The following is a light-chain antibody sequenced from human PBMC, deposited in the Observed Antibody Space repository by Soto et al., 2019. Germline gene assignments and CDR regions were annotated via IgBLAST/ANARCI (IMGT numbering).Light chain of an antibody. CDR2: AAS. V-gene: IGKV3-11*01. CDR3: QNRSH. Sequence: EIVLTQTPATLSLFPGERATLSCRASQSVSSYVAWYQQKPGQAPRLLMSAASNRATGIPARFSGSGSGTDFTLTSSSLEPEDFAVYYCQNRSHFGGGTQVASK. J-gene: IGKJ4*01. CDR1: QSVSSY.